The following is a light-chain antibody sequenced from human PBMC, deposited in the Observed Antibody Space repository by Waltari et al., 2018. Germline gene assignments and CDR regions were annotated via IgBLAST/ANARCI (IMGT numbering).Light chain of an antibody. CDR3: SSYTFSSTLV. Sequence: QSALSQPASVSGSPGQSITLSCSGSSSDVGAYNYVSWYQQHPGKAPKLVIFDVSNRPSGVSNRFSGSKSDNTASLTISGLQAEDEADYYCSSYTFSSTLVFGTGTKVTVL. CDR2: DVS. CDR1: SSDVGAYNY. V-gene: IGLV2-14*03. J-gene: IGLJ1*01.